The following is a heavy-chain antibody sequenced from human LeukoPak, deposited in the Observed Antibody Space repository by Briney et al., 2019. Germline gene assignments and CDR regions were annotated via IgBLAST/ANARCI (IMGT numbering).Heavy chain of an antibody. V-gene: IGHV1-18*01. D-gene: IGHD3-3*01. J-gene: IGHJ5*02. Sequence: ASVKVSCKASGYTFTSYGISWVRQAPGQGLEWMGWISAYNGNTNYAQKLQGRVTMTTDTSTSTAYMELSRLRSDDTAVYYCARAGGGDGDDFWSGYYLSWGQGTLVTVSS. CDR1: GYTFTSYG. CDR3: ARAGGGDGDDFWSGYYLS. CDR2: ISAYNGNT.